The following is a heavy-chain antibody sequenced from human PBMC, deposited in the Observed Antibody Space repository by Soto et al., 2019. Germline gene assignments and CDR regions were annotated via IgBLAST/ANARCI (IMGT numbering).Heavy chain of an antibody. CDR2: INPDYGGA. V-gene: IGHV1-2*02. Sequence: QAQLMQSGAEVKKPGASLKVSCKASGYTFTGRYIHWVRQAPGQGLEWMGWINPDYGGATYAQKFQGRVSLTRDTSNSTAYMEQSSLRSDDTAVYFCARDLGGSSSYLGYWGQGTPVTVSS. CDR3: ARDLGGSSSYLGY. D-gene: IGHD6-6*01. CDR1: GYTFTGRY. J-gene: IGHJ4*02.